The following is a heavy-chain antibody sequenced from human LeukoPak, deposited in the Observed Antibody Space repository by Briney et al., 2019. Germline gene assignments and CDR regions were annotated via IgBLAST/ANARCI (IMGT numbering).Heavy chain of an antibody. J-gene: IGHJ4*02. Sequence: GGSLQISCEGSGSSFTSYWIGWVRQLPGKGLEWMGIIYPGDSDTRYSPSFQGQVTISADKSISTAYLQWSSLKASDTAMYYCARHPIAAAGNPWHYFDYWGQGILVTVSS. CDR2: IYPGDSDT. V-gene: IGHV5-51*01. D-gene: IGHD6-13*01. CDR1: GSSFTSYW. CDR3: ARHPIAAAGNPWHYFDY.